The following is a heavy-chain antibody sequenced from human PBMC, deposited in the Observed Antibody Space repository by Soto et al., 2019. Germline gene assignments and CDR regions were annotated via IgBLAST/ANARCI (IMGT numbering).Heavy chain of an antibody. V-gene: IGHV1-69*08. CDR1: GGTFSSYT. Sequence: QVQLVQSGAEVKKPGSSVKVSCKASGGTFSSYTISWVRQAPGQGLEWMGGIIPILGIANYAQKFQGRVTITADKSTSTAYMELSSLRSEDTAVYYCARDCSSTSCYAYPWGQGTLVTVSS. J-gene: IGHJ5*02. CDR3: ARDCSSTSCYAYP. CDR2: IIPILGIA. D-gene: IGHD2-2*01.